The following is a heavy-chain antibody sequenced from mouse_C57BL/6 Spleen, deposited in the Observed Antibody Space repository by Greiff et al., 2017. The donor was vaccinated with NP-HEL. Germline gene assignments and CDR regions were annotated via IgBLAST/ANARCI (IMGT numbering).Heavy chain of an antibody. J-gene: IGHJ1*01. Sequence: EVQLQQSGAELVRPGASVKLSCTASGYNFTDYYMHWVKQRPEQGLEWIGRIDPEDGDTDYDPKFQGKATMTADTSSNTAYMQLSSLTSEDTAVYYCTKGDAGSSYGYFDDWGQGTTVTVSS. CDR3: TKGDAGSSYGYFDD. CDR1: GYNFTDYY. V-gene: IGHV14-1*01. D-gene: IGHD1-1*01. CDR2: IDPEDGDT.